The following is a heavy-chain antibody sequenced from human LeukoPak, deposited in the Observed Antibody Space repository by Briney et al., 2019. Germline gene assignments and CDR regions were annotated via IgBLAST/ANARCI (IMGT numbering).Heavy chain of an antibody. Sequence: SETLSLTCTVSGGFISSYYWSWIRQPPGKRLGWIGHIYYSGSTNYNPSLKSRVTISVDTSKNQFSLKLSSVTAADTAVYYCASRSSIWSGYQDTLYYFDSWGQGTLVTVSS. D-gene: IGHD3-3*01. J-gene: IGHJ4*02. CDR2: IYYSGST. CDR1: GGFISSYY. V-gene: IGHV4-59*01. CDR3: ASRSSIWSGYQDTLYYFDS.